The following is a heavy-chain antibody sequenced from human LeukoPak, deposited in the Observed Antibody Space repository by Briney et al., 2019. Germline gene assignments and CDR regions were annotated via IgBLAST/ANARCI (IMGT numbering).Heavy chain of an antibody. Sequence: SETLSLTCTVSGGSISSYYWSWIRQPPGKGLEWIGYIYYSGSTNYNPSLKSRVTISVDTSKNQFSLNLSSVTAADTAVYYCARESWSYASKFHYWGQGTLVTVSS. CDR2: IYYSGST. J-gene: IGHJ4*02. D-gene: IGHD3-16*01. CDR1: GGSISSYY. CDR3: ARESWSYASKFHY. V-gene: IGHV4-59*12.